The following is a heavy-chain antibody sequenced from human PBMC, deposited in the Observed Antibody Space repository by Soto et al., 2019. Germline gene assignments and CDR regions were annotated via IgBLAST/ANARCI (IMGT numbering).Heavy chain of an antibody. Sequence: SVKVSCNASGGTFSSYAISWVRQAPGQGVEWMGGIIPIFGTANYTQKFQGRVTSTADESTSTAYMELSSLRSEDTAVYYCARDGSRTSCPSYYYYYGMDVWGQGTTVTVSS. CDR2: IIPIFGTA. J-gene: IGHJ6*02. CDR3: ARDGSRTSCPSYYYYYGMDV. D-gene: IGHD2-2*01. CDR1: GGTFSSYA. V-gene: IGHV1-69*13.